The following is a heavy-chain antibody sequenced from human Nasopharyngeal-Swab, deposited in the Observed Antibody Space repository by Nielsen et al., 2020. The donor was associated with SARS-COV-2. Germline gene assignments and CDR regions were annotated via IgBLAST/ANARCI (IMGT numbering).Heavy chain of an antibody. Sequence: SETLSLTCTVSGGSISSYYWSWIRPPPGKGLEWIGYIYYSGSTNYNPSLKSRVTISVDTSKNQFSLKLSSVTAADTAVYYCARGYCSSTSCYAARHFDYWGQGTLVTVSS. CDR3: ARGYCSSTSCYAARHFDY. D-gene: IGHD2-2*01. V-gene: IGHV4-59*01. J-gene: IGHJ4*02. CDR2: IYYSGST. CDR1: GGSISSYY.